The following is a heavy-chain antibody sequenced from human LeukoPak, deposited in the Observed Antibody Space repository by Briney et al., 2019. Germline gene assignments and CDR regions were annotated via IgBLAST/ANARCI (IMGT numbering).Heavy chain of an antibody. CDR3: ARGYCSGGSCFFDY. Sequence: GGSLRLSCAASGFTFSSYWMSWVRQAPGKGLEWVANIKQDGSEKHYVDSVKGRFTISRDNAKNSLYLQMNSLRAEDTAVYYCARGYCSGGSCFFDYWGQGTLVTVSS. CDR1: GFTFSSYW. J-gene: IGHJ4*02. V-gene: IGHV3-7*01. D-gene: IGHD2-15*01. CDR2: IKQDGSEK.